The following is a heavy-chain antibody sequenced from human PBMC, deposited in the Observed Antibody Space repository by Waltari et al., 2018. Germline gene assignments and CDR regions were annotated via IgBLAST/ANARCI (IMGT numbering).Heavy chain of an antibody. CDR1: GYTFTDYY. J-gene: IGHJ4*02. D-gene: IGHD4-17*01. V-gene: IGHV1-69-2*01. CDR3: LTTPYGDYVEAFDY. CDR2: VDPEDGET. Sequence: EVQPVQSGAEVKKPGATVKISCKVSGYTFTDYYMHWVQQGPGKGLEWMGLVDPEDGETIYAEKFQGRVTITADTSTDTAYMELSSLRSEDTALYYCLTTPYGDYVEAFDYWGQGTLVTVSS.